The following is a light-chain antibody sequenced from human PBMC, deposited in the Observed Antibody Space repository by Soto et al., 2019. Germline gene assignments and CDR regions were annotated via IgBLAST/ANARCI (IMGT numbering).Light chain of an antibody. CDR3: QQYGISPPYT. J-gene: IGKJ2*01. Sequence: EIVLTQSPGTLSLSPGERATLSCRASQSVRSNYLAWYQHKIGRAPRLLIYGESTRATGIPDRFSSSGSGTDFTLTISRLEPEDFAVYFCQQYGISPPYTFGQGTKLEIK. CDR2: GES. V-gene: IGKV3-20*01. CDR1: QSVRSNY.